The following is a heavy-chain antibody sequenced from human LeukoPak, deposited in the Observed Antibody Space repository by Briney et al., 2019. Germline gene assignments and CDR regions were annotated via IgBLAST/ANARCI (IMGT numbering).Heavy chain of an antibody. CDR3: ARLISSSTSCFGGPSVDY. J-gene: IGHJ4*02. V-gene: IGHV3-21*01. Sequence: GVSLRLSXAASGFTFSSYSMNWVRQAPGKGLEWVSSISSSRSYIYYADSVKGRFTISRDNAKNSLYLQMNSLRAEDTAVYYCARLISSSTSCFGGPSVDYWGQGTLVTVSS. D-gene: IGHD2-2*01. CDR1: GFTFSSYS. CDR2: ISSSRSYI.